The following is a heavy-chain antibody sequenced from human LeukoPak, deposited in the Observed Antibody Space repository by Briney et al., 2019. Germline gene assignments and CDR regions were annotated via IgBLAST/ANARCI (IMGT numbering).Heavy chain of an antibody. D-gene: IGHD4-17*01. CDR3: ARVNYGDYFRAFDI. CDR1: GYTFTGCY. V-gene: IGHV1-2*02. Sequence: ASVKVSCKASGYTFTGCYMHWVRQAPGQGLEWMGWINPNSGGTSYAQKFQGRVTMTRDTSISTAYMELSRLRSDDTAVYYCARVNYGDYFRAFDIWGQGTMVTVSS. CDR2: INPNSGGT. J-gene: IGHJ3*02.